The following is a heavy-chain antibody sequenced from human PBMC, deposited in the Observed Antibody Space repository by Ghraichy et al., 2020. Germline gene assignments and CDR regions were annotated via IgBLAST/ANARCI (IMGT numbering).Heavy chain of an antibody. CDR2: MYYSGST. V-gene: IGHV4-39*01. CDR1: GGSISSSSYY. Sequence: SETLSLTCTVSGGSISSSSYYWGWIRQPPGKGLEWIGNMYYSGSTYHNPSLKSRVTISVDTPKNQFSMKLTSVTAADTAVYSFARLEYYDILAGYYIPSYFDHWGQGTLVTVSS. D-gene: IGHD3-9*01. CDR3: ARLEYYDILAGYYIPSYFDH. J-gene: IGHJ4*02.